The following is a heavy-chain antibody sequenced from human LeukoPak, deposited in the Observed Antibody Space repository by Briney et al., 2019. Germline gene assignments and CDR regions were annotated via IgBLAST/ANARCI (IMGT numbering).Heavy chain of an antibody. CDR2: IYHSGST. Sequence: PSETLSLTCTVSGYSISSANYWGWIRQPPGKGLEWIGSIYHSGSTYYNPPLKSRVTISVDTSKKQFSLKLTSVTAADTAVYYCARVGATSYYYYMDVWGKGTTVTVSS. V-gene: IGHV4-38-2*02. CDR3: ARVGATSYYYYMDV. J-gene: IGHJ6*03. D-gene: IGHD1-26*01. CDR1: GYSISSANY.